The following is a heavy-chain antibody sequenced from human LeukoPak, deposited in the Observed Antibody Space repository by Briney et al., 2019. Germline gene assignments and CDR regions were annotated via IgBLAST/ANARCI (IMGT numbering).Heavy chain of an antibody. CDR1: GYPFTGYY. J-gene: IGHJ3*02. CDR3: ARVVQLDGWGVDAFDI. Sequence: ASVKVSCKASGYPFTGYYLHWVRRAPGQGLEWMGLISPNSGGTNYAQKFQGRVTMTRDTSISTAYMELSRLRSDDTAVYYCARVVQLDGWGVDAFDIWGQGTMVTVSS. V-gene: IGHV1-2*02. D-gene: IGHD6-13*01. CDR2: ISPNSGGT.